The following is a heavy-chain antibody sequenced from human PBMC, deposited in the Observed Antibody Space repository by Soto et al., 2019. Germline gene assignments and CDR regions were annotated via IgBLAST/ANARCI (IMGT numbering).Heavy chain of an antibody. CDR2: ISAYNGNT. CDR1: GYTFTSYG. J-gene: IGHJ4*02. Sequence: ASVKVSCKASGYTFTSYGISWVRQAPGQGLEWMGWISAYNGNTNYAQKLQGRVTMTTDTSTSTAYMELRSLRSDDTAVSYCARDQELLWFGEAPSGPSQKFDYWGQGTLVTVSS. D-gene: IGHD3-10*01. CDR3: ARDQELLWFGEAPSGPSQKFDY. V-gene: IGHV1-18*01.